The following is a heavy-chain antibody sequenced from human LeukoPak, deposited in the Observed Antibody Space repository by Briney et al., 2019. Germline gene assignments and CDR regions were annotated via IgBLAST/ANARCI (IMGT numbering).Heavy chain of an antibody. J-gene: IGHJ3*02. V-gene: IGHV3-30*18. D-gene: IGHD3-3*02. Sequence: GGSLRLSCAASGFTFSSYGMHCVRQAPGKGLEWVAVISYDGSNKYYADSVKGRFTISRDNSKNTLYLQMSSLRAEDTAVYYCAKALRRAVLGGKPDAFDIWGHGTMVTVSS. CDR3: AKALRRAVLGGKPDAFDI. CDR1: GFTFSSYG. CDR2: ISYDGSNK.